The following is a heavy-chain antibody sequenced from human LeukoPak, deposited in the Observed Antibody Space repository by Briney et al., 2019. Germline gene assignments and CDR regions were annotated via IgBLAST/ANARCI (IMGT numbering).Heavy chain of an antibody. CDR2: ISSSGSTI. V-gene: IGHV3-48*04. J-gene: IGHJ3*02. D-gene: IGHD3-22*01. CDR1: GFTVSSNS. CDR3: ARGVITPSIYGAFDI. Sequence: GGSLRLSCTVSGFTVSSNSMSWVRQAPGKGLEWVSYISSSGSTIYYADSVKGRFTISRDNAKNSLYLQMNSLRAEDTAVYYCARGVITPSIYGAFDIWGQGTMVTVSS.